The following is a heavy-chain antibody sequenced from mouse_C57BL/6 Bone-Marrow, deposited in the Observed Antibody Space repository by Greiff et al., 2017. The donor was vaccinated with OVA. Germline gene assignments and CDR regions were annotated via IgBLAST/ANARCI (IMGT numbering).Heavy chain of an antibody. CDR1: GFNIKNDY. CDR3: TTPLITTVVRRYFDV. V-gene: IGHV14-4*01. CDR2: IDPENGET. D-gene: IGHD1-1*01. Sequence: VQLQQSGAELVRPGASVRLSGKASGFNIKNDYMHWVKKRPEQGLEWIGWIDPENGETEYASKFQGKATITADTSSNTAYLQLSSLTSEDTAVYYCTTPLITTVVRRYFDVWGTGTTVTVSS. J-gene: IGHJ1*03.